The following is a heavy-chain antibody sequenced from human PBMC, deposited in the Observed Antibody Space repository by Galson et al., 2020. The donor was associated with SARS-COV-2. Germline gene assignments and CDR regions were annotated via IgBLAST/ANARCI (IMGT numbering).Heavy chain of an antibody. V-gene: IGHV4-31*03. J-gene: IGHJ4*02. Sequence: SETLSLTCTVSGGSISSGGYYWSWIRQHPGKGLEWIGYIYYSGSTYYNPSLKSRVTISVDTSKNQFSLKLSSVTAADTAVYYCARAEYDSSGYYETQPPHKYYFDYWGQGTLVTVSS. D-gene: IGHD3-22*01. CDR1: GGSISSGGYY. CDR2: IYYSGST. CDR3: ARAEYDSSGYYETQPPHKYYFDY.